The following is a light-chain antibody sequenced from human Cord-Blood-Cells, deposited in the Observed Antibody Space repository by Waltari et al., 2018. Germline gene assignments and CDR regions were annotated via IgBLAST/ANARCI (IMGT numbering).Light chain of an antibody. V-gene: IGLV2-14*01. CDR1: SGDVGGYTY. J-gene: IGLJ1*01. Sequence: QSALTQPASVSGSPGQSITLPCTGTSGDVGGYTYVSWYQQHPGKAPKLMIYDVSNRPSGVSNRLSGSKSGNTASLTISGLQAEDEADYYCSSYTSSSTRVFGTGTKVTVL. CDR3: SSYTSSSTRV. CDR2: DVS.